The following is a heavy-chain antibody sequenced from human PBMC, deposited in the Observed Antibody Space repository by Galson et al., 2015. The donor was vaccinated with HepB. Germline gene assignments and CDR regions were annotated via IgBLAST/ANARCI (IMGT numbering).Heavy chain of an antibody. CDR1: GYTFTSYA. D-gene: IGHD6-19*01. J-gene: IGHJ5*02. Sequence: SVKVSCKASGYTFTSYAMNWVRQAPGQGLEWMGWINTNTGNPTYAQGFTGRFVFSLDTSVSTAYLQISSLKAEDTAVYYCARDARIAVAGMSWFDPWGQGTLVTVSS. CDR3: ARDARIAVAGMSWFDP. V-gene: IGHV7-4-1*02. CDR2: INTNTGNP.